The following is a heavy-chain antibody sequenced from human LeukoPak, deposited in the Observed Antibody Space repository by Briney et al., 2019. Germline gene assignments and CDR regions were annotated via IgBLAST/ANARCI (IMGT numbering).Heavy chain of an antibody. CDR1: GGSISSDNW. V-gene: IGHV4-4*02. Sequence: PSETLSLTCAVSGGSISSDNWWSWVRQPPGKGLEWIAEINHGGKTNFNPSLKSRVTISIDTSENHFSLKLNSVIAADTAVYYCARGSRNAAGNYWYFDLWGRGTLVTVSS. CDR3: ARGSRNAAGNYWYFDL. D-gene: IGHD6-13*01. CDR2: INHGGKT. J-gene: IGHJ2*01.